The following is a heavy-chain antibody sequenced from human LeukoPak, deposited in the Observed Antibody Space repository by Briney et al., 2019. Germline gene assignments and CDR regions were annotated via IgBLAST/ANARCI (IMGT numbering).Heavy chain of an antibody. CDR2: INPCGGST. CDR3: ARVGGNYPIN. Sequence: ASVKVSCKTSGYTFTSNYMLWVRQAPGQGLEWMGIINPCGGSTSYAQKFQGRVTMTRDTSTSTVYMELSSLRSDDTAVYYCARVGGNYPINWGQGSLVTVSS. J-gene: IGHJ4*02. D-gene: IGHD1-26*01. CDR1: GYTFTSNY. V-gene: IGHV1-46*01.